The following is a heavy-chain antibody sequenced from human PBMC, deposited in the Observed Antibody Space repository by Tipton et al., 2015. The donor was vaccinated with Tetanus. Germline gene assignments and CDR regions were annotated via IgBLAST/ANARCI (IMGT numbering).Heavy chain of an antibody. Sequence: TLSLTCIVSGGSMSGSGHYGAWVRQSPGKGLEWIGSISYSGRTYYSPSLKSRLTIDVDTSQNLFSLKLTSVTAADTAIYYCARHLYGCWFDPWGQGALVTVSS. CDR2: ISYSGRT. J-gene: IGHJ5*02. V-gene: IGHV4-39*02. CDR3: ARHLYGCWFDP. CDR1: GGSMSGSGHY. D-gene: IGHD2/OR15-2a*01.